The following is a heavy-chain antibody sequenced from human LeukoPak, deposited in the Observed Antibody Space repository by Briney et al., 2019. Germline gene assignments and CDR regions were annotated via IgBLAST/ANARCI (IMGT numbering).Heavy chain of an antibody. J-gene: IGHJ4*02. CDR1: GFTLSSYW. D-gene: IGHD6-13*01. Sequence: GGSLRLSCAASGFTLSSYWMSWVRQAPGKGLEWVANIKQDGSQKNYVDSVKGRFTISRDNAKNSLYLQMNSLRAEDTAVYYCASWAGAAAGFSGPFDYWGQGTLVTVSS. CDR2: IKQDGSQK. CDR3: ASWAGAAAGFSGPFDY. V-gene: IGHV3-7*01.